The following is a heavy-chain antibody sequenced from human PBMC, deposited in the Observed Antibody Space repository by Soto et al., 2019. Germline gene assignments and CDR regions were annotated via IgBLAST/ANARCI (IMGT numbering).Heavy chain of an antibody. Sequence: ASVKVSCKASGYTFTSYGISWVRQAPGQGLEWMGWISAYNGNTNYAQKLQGRVTMITDTSTSTAYMELRSLRSDDTAVYYCARDARDALIGGFYDFWSGYYSYYYYGMDVWGQGTTVTVSS. D-gene: IGHD3-3*01. CDR2: ISAYNGNT. CDR3: ARDARDALIGGFYDFWSGYYSYYYYGMDV. V-gene: IGHV1-18*01. CDR1: GYTFTSYG. J-gene: IGHJ6*02.